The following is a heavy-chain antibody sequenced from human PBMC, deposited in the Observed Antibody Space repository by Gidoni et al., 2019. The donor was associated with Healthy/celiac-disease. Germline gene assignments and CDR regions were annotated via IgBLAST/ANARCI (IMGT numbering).Heavy chain of an antibody. CDR2: ISSSSSYI. Sequence: EVQLVESGGGLVKPGGSLRLSCAASGFTFSRYSMHWVRQAPGKGLEWVSSISSSSSYIYYADSVKGRFTISRDNAKNSLYLQMNSLRAEDTAVYYCVKVVITTNYYYYMDVWGKGTTVTVSS. J-gene: IGHJ6*03. CDR3: VKVVITTNYYYYMDV. CDR1: GFTFSRYS. V-gene: IGHV3-21*01. D-gene: IGHD3-22*01.